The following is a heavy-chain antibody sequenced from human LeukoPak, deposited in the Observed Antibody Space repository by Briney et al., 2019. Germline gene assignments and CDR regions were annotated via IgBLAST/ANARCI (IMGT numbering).Heavy chain of an antibody. J-gene: IGHJ3*02. CDR1: GYTFTSYY. V-gene: IGHV1-46*01. D-gene: IGHD5-12*01. Sequence: ASVKVSCKASGYTFTSYYMHWVRQAPGQGLEWMGIINPSGGSTSYAQKFQGRVTMTRDMSTSTVYMELSSLRSEDTAVYYCARDHSGYADAFDIWGQGTVVTVSS. CDR2: INPSGGST. CDR3: ARDHSGYADAFDI.